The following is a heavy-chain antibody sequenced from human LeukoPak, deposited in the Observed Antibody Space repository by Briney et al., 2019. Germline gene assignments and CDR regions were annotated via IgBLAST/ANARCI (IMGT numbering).Heavy chain of an antibody. CDR1: GFTFSSYW. Sequence: GGSLRLSCAASGFTFSSYWMSWVRQAPGKGLEWVANIKQDGSEKYYVDSVKGRFTISRDNAKNSLYLQMNSLRAEDTAVYYCARGAGSSSSWTGYYYYYYMDVWGKGTTVTVSS. CDR2: IKQDGSEK. D-gene: IGHD6-13*01. V-gene: IGHV3-7*01. CDR3: ARGAGSSSSWTGYYYYYYMDV. J-gene: IGHJ6*03.